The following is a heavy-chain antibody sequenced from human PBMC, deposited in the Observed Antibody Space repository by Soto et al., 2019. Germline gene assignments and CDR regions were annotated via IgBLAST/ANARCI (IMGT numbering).Heavy chain of an antibody. CDR2: IIPIFGTA. Sequence: QVQLVQSGAEVKKPGSSVKVSCKASGGTFSSYAISWVRQAPGQGLEWMGGIIPIFGTANYAQKFQGRVTITADESTSTAYLELSSLRSEDTAVYYCARGVMYGSSWYCYFDYWGQGTLVTVSS. CDR1: GGTFSSYA. V-gene: IGHV1-69*01. J-gene: IGHJ4*02. CDR3: ARGVMYGSSWYCYFDY. D-gene: IGHD6-13*01.